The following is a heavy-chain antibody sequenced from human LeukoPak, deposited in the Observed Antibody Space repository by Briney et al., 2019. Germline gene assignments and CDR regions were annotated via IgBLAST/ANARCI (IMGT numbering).Heavy chain of an antibody. D-gene: IGHD1-1*01. CDR3: AKDLSAYNWKSWFDP. CDR1: GFTFSSYA. Sequence: GGSLRPSCAASGFTFSSYAMSWVRQAPGKGLEWVSAISGSGGSTYYADSVKGRFTISRDNSKNTLYLQMNSLRAEDTAVYYCAKDLSAYNWKSWFDPWGQGTLVTVSS. CDR2: ISGSGGST. J-gene: IGHJ5*02. V-gene: IGHV3-23*01.